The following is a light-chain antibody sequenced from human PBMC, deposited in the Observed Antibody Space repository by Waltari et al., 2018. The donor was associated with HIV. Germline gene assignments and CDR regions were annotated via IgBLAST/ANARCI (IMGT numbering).Light chain of an antibody. Sequence: DIVMTQSPDSLAVSLGERATINCKSSQSVLYSSNNKNYLAWYQQKPGQPPTLLIYWASSREAGVPDRVSGGGSVTDFTLTISSLQAEDVAVYYCQQYYSAPPTFGGGTKVEI. CDR3: QQYYSAPPT. CDR2: WAS. CDR1: QSVLYSSNNKNY. V-gene: IGKV4-1*01. J-gene: IGKJ4*01.